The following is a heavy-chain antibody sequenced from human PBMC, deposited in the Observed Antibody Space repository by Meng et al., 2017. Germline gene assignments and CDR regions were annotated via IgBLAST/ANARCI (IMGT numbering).Heavy chain of an antibody. Sequence: GESLKISCKGSGYSFTSYWIGWVRQMPGKGLEWMGIIYPGDSDTRYSPSFQGQVTISADKSISTAYLQWSSLKASDTAMYYCARRLRELQLGRSYWYFDLWGRGTLVTVSS. V-gene: IGHV5-51*01. CDR2: IYPGDSDT. CDR1: GYSFTSYW. D-gene: IGHD1-26*01. CDR3: ARRLRELQLGRSYWYFDL. J-gene: IGHJ2*01.